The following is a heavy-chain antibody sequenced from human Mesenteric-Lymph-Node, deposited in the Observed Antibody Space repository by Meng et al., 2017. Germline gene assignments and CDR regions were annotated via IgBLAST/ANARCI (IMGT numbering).Heavy chain of an antibody. V-gene: IGHV3-7*01. Sequence: GESLKISCAASGFTPSDYWMSWVRQAPGKGPEWVANIKEDGSQAYYADSVSGRFTISRDNSKNTLYLQMNSLRAEDTAVYYCARVFGGWYYDYWGQGTLVTVSS. CDR1: GFTPSDYW. CDR2: IKEDGSQA. CDR3: ARVFGGWYYDY. J-gene: IGHJ4*02. D-gene: IGHD6-19*01.